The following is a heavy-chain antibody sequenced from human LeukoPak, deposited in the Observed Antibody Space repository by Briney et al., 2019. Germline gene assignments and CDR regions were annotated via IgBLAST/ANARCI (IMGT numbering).Heavy chain of an antibody. CDR3: ARGAYSSGPHNNYYYYYYMDV. Sequence: SVKVSCKASGGTFSSYAISWVRQAPGQGLEWMGGINPIFGTASYAQKFQGRVTITADESTSTAYMELSSLRSEDTAVYYCARGAYSSGPHNNYYYYYYMDVWGKGTTVTVSS. D-gene: IGHD6-19*01. V-gene: IGHV1-69*13. CDR1: GGTFSSYA. CDR2: INPIFGTA. J-gene: IGHJ6*03.